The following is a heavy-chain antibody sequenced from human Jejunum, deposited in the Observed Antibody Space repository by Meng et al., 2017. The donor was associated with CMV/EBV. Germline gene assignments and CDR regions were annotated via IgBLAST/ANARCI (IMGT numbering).Heavy chain of an antibody. V-gene: IGHV4-61*03. CDR3: ARGTWAAAPSDH. CDR1: GGSVSSGSYY. CDR2: IYYNGNT. D-gene: IGHD1-1*01. J-gene: IGHJ4*02. Sequence: SGGSVSSGSYYRSWVRQPPGKGLEFIGYIYYNGNTNYNPSLMRRVTISLDTSQNHFSLKLTSVTAADTAVYYCARGTWAAAPSDHWGQGFLVTVSS.